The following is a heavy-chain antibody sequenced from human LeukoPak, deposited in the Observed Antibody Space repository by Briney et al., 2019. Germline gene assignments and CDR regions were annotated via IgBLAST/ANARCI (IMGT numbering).Heavy chain of an antibody. CDR3: ARGRTGYHLLPTKKYDYYYYIDV. D-gene: IGHD1-1*01. Sequence: SETLSLTCTGYSGSFSNYYWTWIRQPPGKGLEWIGEINHSGSTNYNSSLKSRVTISVDTSKNQFSLRLRSVTAADTAVYYCARGRTGYHLLPTKKYDYYYYIDVWGKGTTVTVSS. V-gene: IGHV4-34*01. CDR2: INHSGST. CDR1: SGSFSNYY. J-gene: IGHJ6*03.